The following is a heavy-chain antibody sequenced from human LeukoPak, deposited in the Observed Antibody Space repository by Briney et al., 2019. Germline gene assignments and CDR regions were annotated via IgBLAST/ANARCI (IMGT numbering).Heavy chain of an antibody. CDR3: ARGTVTLTYYYGMDV. Sequence: GGSLRLSCAASGFTFSSYWMHWVRQAPGKGLVWVSRINSDGSSTSYADSVKGRFTISRDNAKNTLYLQMNSLRAEGTAVYYCARGTVTLTYYYGMDVWGQGTTVTVSS. CDR1: GFTFSSYW. J-gene: IGHJ6*02. D-gene: IGHD4-11*01. CDR2: INSDGSST. V-gene: IGHV3-74*01.